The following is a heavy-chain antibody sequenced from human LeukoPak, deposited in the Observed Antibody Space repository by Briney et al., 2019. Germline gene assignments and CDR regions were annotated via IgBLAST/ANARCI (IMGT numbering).Heavy chain of an antibody. CDR3: ARGIAAAGTSYFDY. CDR2: INAGNGNT. Sequence: ASVKVSCKASGYTFTSYAMHWVRQAPGQRLEWMGWINAGNGNTKYSQKFQGRVTITRDTSASTAYMELSSLRSEDTAVYYCARGIAAAGTSYFDYWGQGTLVTVSS. J-gene: IGHJ4*02. V-gene: IGHV1-3*01. D-gene: IGHD6-13*01. CDR1: GYTFTSYA.